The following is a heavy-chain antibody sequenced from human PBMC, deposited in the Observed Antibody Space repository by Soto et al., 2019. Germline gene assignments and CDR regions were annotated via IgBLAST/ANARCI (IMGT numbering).Heavy chain of an antibody. V-gene: IGHV6-1*01. CDR1: GDSVSSNSAA. J-gene: IGHJ6*02. CDR3: ARGQWELPFYYYYGMDV. Sequence: SQTLSLTCAISGDSVSSNSAAWNWIRRSPSRGLEWLGRTYYRSKWYNDYAVSVKSRITINPDTSKNQFSLQLNSVTPEDTAVYYCARGQWELPFYYYYGMDVWGQGTTVTVSS. D-gene: IGHD1-26*01. CDR2: TYYRSKWYN.